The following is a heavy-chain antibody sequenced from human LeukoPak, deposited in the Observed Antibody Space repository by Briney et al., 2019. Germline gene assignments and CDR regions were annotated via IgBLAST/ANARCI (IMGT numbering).Heavy chain of an antibody. V-gene: IGHV4-59*01. J-gene: IGHJ3*02. CDR3: ARVRAYYYDSSGYSQKDYDAFDI. Sequence: SETLSLTCTVSGGSISSYYWSWIRQPPGKGLEWIGYIYYSGSTNYNPSLKSRVTISVDTSKNQFSLKLSSVTAADTAVYYCARVRAYYYDSSGYSQKDYDAFDIWGQGTMVTVS. D-gene: IGHD3-22*01. CDR2: IYYSGST. CDR1: GGSISSYY.